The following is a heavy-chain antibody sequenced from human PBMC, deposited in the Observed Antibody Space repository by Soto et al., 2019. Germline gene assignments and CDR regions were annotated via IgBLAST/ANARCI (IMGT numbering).Heavy chain of an antibody. CDR3: SRTIVFGSAMGFDY. CDR1: QFSFSKYW. J-gene: IGHJ4*02. CDR2: IKQDGSAK. V-gene: IGHV3-7*01. D-gene: IGHD3-10*01. Sequence: EVQLVESGGGLVQPGGSLRLSCAASQFSFSKYWMSWVRQAPGQGLEWVASIKQDGSAKYYVDSVKGRFTISRDNAKDALYLQMNSLRAEDTATYNCSRTIVFGSAMGFDYWGQGTLVSVSS.